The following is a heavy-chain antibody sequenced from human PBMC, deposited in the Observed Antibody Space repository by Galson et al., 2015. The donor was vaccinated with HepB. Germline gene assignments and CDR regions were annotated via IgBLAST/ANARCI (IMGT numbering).Heavy chain of an antibody. V-gene: IGHV1-18*04. D-gene: IGHD1-1*01. CDR1: GYTFSNYG. CDR2: ISGDSDDT. J-gene: IGHJ5*02. CDR3: ARDYTNWNEDCFDP. Sequence: SVKVSCKASGYTFSNYGISWVRQAPGQGLEWMGWISGDSDDTNYAQKFQGRLIMTTNTATSTVYMELRSLGSDDTAVYYCARDYTNWNEDCFDPWGQGTLVTVSS.